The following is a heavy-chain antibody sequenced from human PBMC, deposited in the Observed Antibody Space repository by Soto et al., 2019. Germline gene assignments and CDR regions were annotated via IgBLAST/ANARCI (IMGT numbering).Heavy chain of an antibody. Sequence: EAQLLESGGGLVQPGGSLRLSCAASGFTFSSYVMNWVRQAPGKGLEWVSSITGSGGSTYYADSVKGRFTISRDNSKKTLYLQMNSLRAEDTALYYCAKHILSHGDGPGGMGVWGQGTTVTVSS. J-gene: IGHJ6*02. CDR2: ITGSGGST. D-gene: IGHD4-17*01. CDR1: GFTFSSYV. CDR3: AKHILSHGDGPGGMGV. V-gene: IGHV3-23*01.